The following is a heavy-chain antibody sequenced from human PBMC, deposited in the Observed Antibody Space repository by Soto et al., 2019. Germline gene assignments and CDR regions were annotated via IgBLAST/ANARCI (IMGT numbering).Heavy chain of an antibody. CDR3: AADHTSSWYTGLHI. J-gene: IGHJ3*02. V-gene: IGHV3-48*01. D-gene: IGHD6-13*01. CDR1: VITFSTYN. CDR2: ISDSGSTI. Sequence: PGGSLRLSCVVPVITFSTYNMNWVRQAPGKGLEWVSFISDSGSTIYYADSVEGRFTISRDNDKNSLYLLMNYLRAEDTAIYYCAADHTSSWYTGLHIWGQGTMVTVSS.